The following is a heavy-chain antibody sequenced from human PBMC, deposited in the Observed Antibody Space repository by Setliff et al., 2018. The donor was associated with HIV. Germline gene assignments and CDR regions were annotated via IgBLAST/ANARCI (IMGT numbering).Heavy chain of an antibody. J-gene: IGHJ4*02. CDR1: GGSISSGSYF. CDR2: MYTSGSA. D-gene: IGHD3-10*01. Sequence: KPSETLSLTCTVSGGSISSGSYFWSWIRQPAGKGLEWIGHMYTSGSANYNPSLGSRVTISLDTSKNQFSLKLSSVTAADTAVYYCARDGPKRSRSSDYWGQGTLVTVSS. V-gene: IGHV4-61*09. CDR3: ARDGPKRSRSSDY.